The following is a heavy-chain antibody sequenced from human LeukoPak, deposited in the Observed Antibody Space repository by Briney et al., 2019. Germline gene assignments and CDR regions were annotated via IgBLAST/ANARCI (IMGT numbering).Heavy chain of an antibody. Sequence: GGSLRLSCAASGFPFSSYFMNWVRQAPGKGLEWVSSISGSSSYMYDADSVKGRFTISRDNAKNSLYLQMNSLRAEDTALYYCARDHYRAVTASDYWGQGTLVTVSS. V-gene: IGHV3-21*04. D-gene: IGHD4-11*01. CDR1: GFPFSSYF. CDR2: ISGSSSYM. CDR3: ARDHYRAVTASDY. J-gene: IGHJ4*02.